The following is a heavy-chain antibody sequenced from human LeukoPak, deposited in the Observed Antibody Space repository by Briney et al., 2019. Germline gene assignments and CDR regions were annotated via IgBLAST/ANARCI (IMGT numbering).Heavy chain of an antibody. V-gene: IGHV3-9*01. CDR1: GFTFDDYS. CDR2: ISWNSGSI. CDR3: AKDKGHSYGLRYFFDY. D-gene: IGHD5-18*01. J-gene: IGHJ4*02. Sequence: GGSLGLSYAASGFTFDDYSMHWVRQAPGKGLEWVSGISWNSGSIGYADSVKGRFTISRDNAKNSLYMQMNSLRAGDTALYYCAKDKGHSYGLRYFFDYWGQGTRDTVS.